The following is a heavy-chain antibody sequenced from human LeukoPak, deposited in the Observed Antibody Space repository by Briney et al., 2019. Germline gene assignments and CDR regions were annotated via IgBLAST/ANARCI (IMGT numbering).Heavy chain of an antibody. Sequence: GASVKVSFKASGYTFTSYYMHWVRQAPGQGLEWMGIINPSGGSTSYAQKFQGRVTMTRDTSTSTVYMELSSLRSEDTAVYYCARVEGGIAAAGLRGAFDIWGQGTMVTVSS. J-gene: IGHJ3*02. CDR3: ARVEGGIAAAGLRGAFDI. V-gene: IGHV1-46*01. CDR2: INPSGGST. CDR1: GYTFTSYY. D-gene: IGHD6-13*01.